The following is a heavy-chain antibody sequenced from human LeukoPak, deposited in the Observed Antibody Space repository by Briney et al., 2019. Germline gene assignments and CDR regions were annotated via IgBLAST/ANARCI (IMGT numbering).Heavy chain of an antibody. CDR2: IYYSGTT. CDR1: GASISDHY. D-gene: IGHD5-24*01. V-gene: IGHV4-59*11. Sequence: SETLSLTCTVSGASISDHYWNWIRQPPGKGLEWIGTIYYSGTTYYNPSLKRRVTISADTSKNQFSLKLSSVTAADTAVYYCARDQEMAAWGQGTLVTVSS. CDR3: ARDQEMAA. J-gene: IGHJ5*02.